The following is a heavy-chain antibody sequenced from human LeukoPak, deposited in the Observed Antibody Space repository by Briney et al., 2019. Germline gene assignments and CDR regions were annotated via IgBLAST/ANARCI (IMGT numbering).Heavy chain of an antibody. V-gene: IGHV1-2*02. CDR2: INPKSGGA. CDR1: GYTFTGYY. D-gene: IGHD2-15*01. J-gene: IGHJ5*02. CDR3: ARGEVAANWFDP. Sequence: ASVKVSCKASGYTFTGYYIHWVRQAPGQGLEWMGWINPKSGGANYAQKFQGRVTMTRDTSISTAYMELSRLRSVDTAVYYCARGEVAANWFDPWGQGTLVTVSS.